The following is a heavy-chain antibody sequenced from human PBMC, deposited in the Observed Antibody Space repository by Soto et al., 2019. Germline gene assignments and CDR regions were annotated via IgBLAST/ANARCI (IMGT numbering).Heavy chain of an antibody. CDR3: ARGDEEGRGTGYFDY. D-gene: IGHD2-21*01. V-gene: IGHV1-69*02. J-gene: IGHJ4*02. CDR1: GGTFSSYT. Sequence: QVQLVQSGAEVKKPGSSVKVSCKASGGTFSSYTISWVRQAPGQGLEWMGRIIPILGIANYAQKFQGRVTITADKSTSTGYMELSSLRSEDTAVYYCARGDEEGRGTGYFDYWGQGTLVTVSS. CDR2: IIPILGIA.